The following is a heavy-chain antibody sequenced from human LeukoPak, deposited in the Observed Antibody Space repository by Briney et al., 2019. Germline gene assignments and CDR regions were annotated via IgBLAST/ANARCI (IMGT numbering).Heavy chain of an antibody. CDR2: ISGSGGST. D-gene: IGHD2-21*02. J-gene: IGHJ4*02. CDR1: GFTFSTYA. V-gene: IGHV3-23*01. Sequence: PGGSLRLSCAASGFTFSTYAMSWVRQAPGKGLEWVSGISGSGGSTYYADSLKGRFTISRDNSKNTLYLQMNSLRAEDTAVYYCAKAVAYCGGDCLPWGQGTLVTVSS. CDR3: AKAVAYCGGDCLP.